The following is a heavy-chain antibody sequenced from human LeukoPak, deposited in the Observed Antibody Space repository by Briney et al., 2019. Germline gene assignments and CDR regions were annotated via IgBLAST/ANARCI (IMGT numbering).Heavy chain of an antibody. D-gene: IGHD3-9*01. J-gene: IGHJ4*02. CDR3: ARLTKGRFFDYFFDF. V-gene: IGHV4-39*01. CDR2: IYYSGTT. Sequence: PSETLSLTCTVSGVSVSGTNFCWGWVRQPPGKGLEWIGNIYYSGTTSSNPSLNSRVSVSVDTSTNQFSLKMTSVTAADTAVYYCARLTKGRFFDYFFDFWGQGALVTVSS. CDR1: GVSVSGTNFC.